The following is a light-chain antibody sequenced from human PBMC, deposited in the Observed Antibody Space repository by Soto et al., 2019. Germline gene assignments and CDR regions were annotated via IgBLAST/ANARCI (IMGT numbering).Light chain of an antibody. CDR3: QQLNAYPRT. V-gene: IGKV1-9*01. Sequence: DIQLTQSPSFLSTSVGDKVTITCRASQGIGSYLAWYQQKPGKAPKFLICLASTLQSGVPSRFSGTGSGTEFNLTISHLQPEDFATYYCQQLNAYPRTFGRGTKVE. CDR1: QGIGSY. CDR2: LAS. J-gene: IGKJ1*01.